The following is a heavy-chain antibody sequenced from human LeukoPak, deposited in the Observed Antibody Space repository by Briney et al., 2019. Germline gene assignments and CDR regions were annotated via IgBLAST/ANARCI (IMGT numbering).Heavy chain of an antibody. J-gene: IGHJ4*02. CDR1: GFTFSSYA. D-gene: IGHD3-3*01. Sequence: GGSLRLSCAASGFTFSSYAMSWVRQAPGKGLEWVSAISGSGGSTYYADSVKGRFTISRDNSKKSLYLQMNSLRAEDSAVYYCASGYLDDFWSGHFWGQGTQVTVSS. V-gene: IGHV3-23*01. CDR2: ISGSGGST. CDR3: ASGYLDDFWSGHF.